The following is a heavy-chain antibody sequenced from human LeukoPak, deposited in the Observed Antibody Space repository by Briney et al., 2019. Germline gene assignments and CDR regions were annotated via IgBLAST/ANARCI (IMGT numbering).Heavy chain of an antibody. CDR3: ARERYYYDSSGEFDY. D-gene: IGHD3-22*01. CDR2: IYYSGST. CDR1: GGSISSHY. Sequence: SETLSLTCTVSGGSISSHYWSWVRQPPGKGLEWIGYIYYSGSTNYNPSLKSRVTISVDTSKNQFSLKLSSVTAADTAVYYCARERYYYDSSGEFDYWGQGTLVTVSS. J-gene: IGHJ4*02. V-gene: IGHV4-59*11.